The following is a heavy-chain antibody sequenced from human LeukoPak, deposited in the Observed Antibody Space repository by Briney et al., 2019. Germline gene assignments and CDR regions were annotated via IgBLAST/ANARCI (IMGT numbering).Heavy chain of an antibody. D-gene: IGHD1-14*01. J-gene: IGHJ4*02. CDR3: AKDLLRNPDFDY. CDR1: GFTFRNHD. CDR2: RRFHGNSQ. Sequence: GGSLRLSCAASGFTFRNHDIHWVRQAPGKGLEWVASRRFHGNSQYYADYVKGRFTISRDNSENTVSLQMNSLRAEDTALYFCAKDLLRNPDFDYWGQGTLVTVSS. V-gene: IGHV3-30*02.